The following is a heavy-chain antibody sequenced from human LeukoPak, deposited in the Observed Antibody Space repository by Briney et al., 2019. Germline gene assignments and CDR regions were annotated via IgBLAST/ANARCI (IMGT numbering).Heavy chain of an antibody. CDR1: GFTFSSYS. J-gene: IGHJ6*02. V-gene: IGHV3-21*01. D-gene: IGHD3-10*01. CDR3: ARDWDGSGSPYYHGMDV. CDR2: ISSSSSYI. Sequence: GGSLRLSCAASGFTFSSYSMNWVRQAPGKGLEWVSSISSSSSYIYYADSVKGRFTISRDNAKNSLYLQMNSLRAEDTAVYYCARDWDGSGSPYYHGMDVWGQGTTVTVSS.